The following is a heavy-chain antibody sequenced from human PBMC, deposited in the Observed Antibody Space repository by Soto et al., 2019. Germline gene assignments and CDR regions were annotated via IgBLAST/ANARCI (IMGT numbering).Heavy chain of an antibody. CDR3: AKDRTTGRVCSHYLDY. CDR2: ILYDGSNK. J-gene: IGHJ4*02. D-gene: IGHD3-16*01. V-gene: IGHV3-30*18. Sequence: QVPLVESGGGVVQPGRSLRLSCAASGFPFSSYGTHWVRQAPGKGLEWVAVILYDGSNKYYADSVKGRFTISRDNSKNTLYPQMNSLRAEDTAVSYFAKDRTTGRVCSHYLDYWGQGTLVTVSS. CDR1: GFPFSSYG.